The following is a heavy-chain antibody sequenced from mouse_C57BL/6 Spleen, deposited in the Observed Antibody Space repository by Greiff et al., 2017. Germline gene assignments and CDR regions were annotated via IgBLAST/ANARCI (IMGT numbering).Heavy chain of an antibody. CDR1: GYSITSGYY. Sequence: EVQLQESGPGLVKPSQSLSLTCSVTGYSITSGYYWNWIRQFPGNKLEWMGYISYDGSNNYNPSLKNRISITPDTSKNQFFLKLNSVTTEDTPTYYCARDGGIYYGNGAYWGQGTLVTVSA. CDR2: ISYDGSN. J-gene: IGHJ3*01. CDR3: ARDGGIYYGNGAY. V-gene: IGHV3-6*01. D-gene: IGHD2-1*01.